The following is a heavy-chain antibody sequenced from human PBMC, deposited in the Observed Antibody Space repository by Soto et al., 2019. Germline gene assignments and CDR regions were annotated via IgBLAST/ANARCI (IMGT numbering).Heavy chain of an antibody. D-gene: IGHD1-7*01. V-gene: IGHV4-59*01. CDR1: GASMTNSS. Sequence: QVRLQESGPGLVVPSGTLSLTCTVSGASMTNSSWHWIRQPPGKGLEWVGYVSYSGNTRHNPSLKNRVTISVDSSKNRFYLKLTSVTAADTALYYCARDRTSFGLHVWGQGTKVTVSS. CDR2: VSYSGNT. J-gene: IGHJ6*02. CDR3: ARDRTSFGLHV.